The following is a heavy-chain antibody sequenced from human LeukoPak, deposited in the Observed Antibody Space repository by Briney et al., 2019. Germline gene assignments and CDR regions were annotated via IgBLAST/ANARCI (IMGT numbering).Heavy chain of an antibody. V-gene: IGHV4-38-2*02. Sequence: SETLSLTCTVSGYSISSGYYWGWIRQPPGKGLEWIGSIYHSGSAYYNPSLKSRVTISVDTSKNQFSLKLSSVTAADTAVYYCARDPWNWGQGGDAFDIWGQGTMVTVSS. D-gene: IGHD7-27*01. CDR1: GYSISSGYY. CDR3: ARDPWNWGQGGDAFDI. J-gene: IGHJ3*02. CDR2: IYHSGSA.